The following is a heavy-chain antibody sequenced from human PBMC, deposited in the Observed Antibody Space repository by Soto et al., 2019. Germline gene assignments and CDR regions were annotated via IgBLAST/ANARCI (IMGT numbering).Heavy chain of an antibody. D-gene: IGHD3-3*01. V-gene: IGHV3-23*01. CDR1: GFTFSSYA. J-gene: IGHJ4*02. CDR3: ANFGVVTSYYFDY. CDR2: ISGSGGST. Sequence: EVQLLESGGGLVQPGGSLRLSCAASGFTFSSYAMSWVRQAPGKGLEWVSAISGSGGSTYYADSVKGRFTISRDNSKNTLYLQMNSLRAEDTAVYYCANFGVVTSYYFDYWGQGTLVTVSS.